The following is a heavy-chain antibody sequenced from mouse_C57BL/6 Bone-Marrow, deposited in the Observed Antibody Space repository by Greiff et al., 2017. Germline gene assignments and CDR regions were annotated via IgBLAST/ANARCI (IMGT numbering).Heavy chain of an antibody. CDR2: IDPSASDT. Sequence: QVQLQQPGAELVRPGSSVKLSCKASGYTFTSYWMHWVTQRPIQGLEWIGNIDPSASDTPYHQKFKDKATLTVATSSSTAYMQLSNLTSEDSAVYDGAKAGGYYAMDYWGQGTSVTVSS. V-gene: IGHV1-52*01. CDR1: GYTFTSYW. D-gene: IGHD4-1*01. CDR3: AKAGGYYAMDY. J-gene: IGHJ4*01.